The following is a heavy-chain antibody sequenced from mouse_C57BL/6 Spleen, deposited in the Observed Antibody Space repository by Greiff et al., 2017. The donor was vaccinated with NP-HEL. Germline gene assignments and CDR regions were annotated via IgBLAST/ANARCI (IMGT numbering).Heavy chain of an antibody. CDR2: IYPGSGNT. V-gene: IGHV1-76*01. J-gene: IGHJ4*01. Sequence: QVQLKESGAELVRPGASVKLSCKASGYTFTDYYINWVKQRPGQGLEWIARIYPGSGNTYYNEKFKGKATLTAEKSSSTAYMQLSSLTSEDSAVYFCARSPRGNYYAMDYWGQGTSVTVSS. CDR3: ARSPRGNYYAMDY. CDR1: GYTFTDYY.